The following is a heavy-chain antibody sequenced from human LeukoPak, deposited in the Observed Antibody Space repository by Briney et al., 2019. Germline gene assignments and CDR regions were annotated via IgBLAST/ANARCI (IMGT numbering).Heavy chain of an antibody. Sequence: SETLSLTCTVSGGSISSYYWSWIRQPPGKGLEWIGYINYSGSTSYNPSLESRVTISVDRSKNQFSLKLSSVTAADTAVYYCVRDLTGAGFDPWGQGTLVTVSS. CDR2: INYSGST. D-gene: IGHD3-10*01. V-gene: IGHV4-59*01. CDR3: VRDLTGAGFDP. J-gene: IGHJ5*02. CDR1: GGSISSYY.